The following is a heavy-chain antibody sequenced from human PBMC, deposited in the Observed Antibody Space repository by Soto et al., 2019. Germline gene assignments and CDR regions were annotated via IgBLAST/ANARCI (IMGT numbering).Heavy chain of an antibody. CDR2: ISHDGSHE. V-gene: IGHV3-30*18. Sequence: GGSLRLSCAASGFTFSSYVMHWVRQAPGKGLEWVALISHDGSHEYYADSVKGRFSISRDNSKNTLSLQMNSLRGGDTAVYYCAKDRFSGTRCYAPPADWFVPWGQGTLVTVSS. D-gene: IGHD2-2*01. CDR1: GFTFSSYV. CDR3: AKDRFSGTRCYAPPADWFVP. J-gene: IGHJ5*02.